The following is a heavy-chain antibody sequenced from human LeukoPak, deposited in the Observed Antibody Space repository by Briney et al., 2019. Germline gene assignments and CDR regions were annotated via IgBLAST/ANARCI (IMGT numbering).Heavy chain of an antibody. D-gene: IGHD6-13*01. CDR1: GGSTSGYS. Sequence: SETLSLTCSVSGGSTSGYSWSWIRHPPGKGLEWIGYSFYSGSTNYNPYSGSTNYNPSLKSRVTISVDASKNQFSLQLFSVTAADTAVYYCARQSRGAAAGNDYWGQGTLVTVSS. CDR2: SFYSGSTNYNPYSGST. J-gene: IGHJ4*02. V-gene: IGHV4-59*08. CDR3: ARQSRGAAAGNDY.